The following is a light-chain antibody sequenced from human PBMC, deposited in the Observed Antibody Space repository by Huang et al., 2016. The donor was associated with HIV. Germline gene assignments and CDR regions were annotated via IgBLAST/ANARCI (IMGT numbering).Light chain of an antibody. CDR1: QRISDD. Sequence: DIQMTQSPSTLSASVGDRVTITCRASQRISDDLAWYQQKPGEAPNLLIYKASSLEGGVQPRFSGSGSGTEFTLTISSLQADDVATYYCQQYNNYPWTFGQGTLVEIK. CDR2: KAS. CDR3: QQYNNYPWT. J-gene: IGKJ1*01. V-gene: IGKV1-5*03.